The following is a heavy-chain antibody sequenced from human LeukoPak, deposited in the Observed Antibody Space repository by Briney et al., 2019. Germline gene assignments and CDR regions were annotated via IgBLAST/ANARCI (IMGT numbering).Heavy chain of an antibody. CDR2: IYTSGST. J-gene: IGHJ2*01. V-gene: IGHV4-4*07. CDR3: GRVSPHRGYWYFDL. Sequence: PSETLSLTCTVSGGSISSYYWSWIRQPPPKGLEWIGRIYTSGSTNYNPSLQSRVTISVDTSNNQFSLQLSSVTDADTAVYYCGRVSPHRGYWYFDLWGRGTLVTVSS. D-gene: IGHD1-26*01. CDR1: GGSISSYY.